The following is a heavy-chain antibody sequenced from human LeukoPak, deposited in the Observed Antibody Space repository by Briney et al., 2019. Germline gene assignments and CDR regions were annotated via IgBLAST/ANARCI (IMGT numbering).Heavy chain of an antibody. Sequence: SETLSLTCTVSGGSISSYYWSWIRQPAGKGLEWIGRIYTSGSTNYNPSLRSRVTISVDTSKNQFSLKLSSVTAADTAVYYCARGEVNCSSTSCYFNDYWGQGTLVTVSS. J-gene: IGHJ4*02. V-gene: IGHV4-4*07. D-gene: IGHD2-2*01. CDR3: ARGEVNCSSTSCYFNDY. CDR2: IYTSGST. CDR1: GGSISSYY.